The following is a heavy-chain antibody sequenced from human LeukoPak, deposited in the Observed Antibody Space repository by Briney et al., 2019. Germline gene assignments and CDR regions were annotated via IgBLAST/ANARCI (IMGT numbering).Heavy chain of an antibody. D-gene: IGHD2-15*01. CDR3: ARDRGLVVAATWWFDP. V-gene: IGHV1-2*02. J-gene: IGHJ5*02. CDR2: INPNSGGT. CDR1: GYTFTGYY. Sequence: ASVKVSCKASGYTFTGYYMHWVRQAPGQGLEWMGWINPNSGGTNYAQKFQGRVTMTRDTSISTAYMELSRLGSDDTAVYYCARDRGLVVAATWWFDPWGQGTLVTVSS.